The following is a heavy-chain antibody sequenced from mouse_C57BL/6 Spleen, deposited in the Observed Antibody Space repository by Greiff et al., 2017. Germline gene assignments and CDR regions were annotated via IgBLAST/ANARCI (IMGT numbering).Heavy chain of an antibody. CDR2: IDPETGGT. Sequence: VQLQQSGAELVRPGASVTLSCKASGYTFTDYEMHWVKQTPVHGLEWIGAIDPETGGTAYNQKFKGKAILTADKSSSTAYMELRSLTSEDSAVYYCTRGGLYEAMDYWGQGTSVTVSS. CDR3: TRGGLYEAMDY. CDR1: GYTFTDYE. J-gene: IGHJ4*01. V-gene: IGHV1-15*01. D-gene: IGHD3-1*01.